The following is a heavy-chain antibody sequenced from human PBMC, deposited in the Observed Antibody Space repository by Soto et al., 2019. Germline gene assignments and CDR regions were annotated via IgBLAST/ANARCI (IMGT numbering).Heavy chain of an antibody. CDR3: TRDQVKIRGGYYPYYGMDV. Sequence: DVQLEESGGGLVKPGGSLRLSCVASEFTFSVYSMNWVRQAPGKGLEWVSSISSGSSYIYYADSVKGRFTISRDNDKSSLFLHTTSLRVDDTAVYYWTRDQVKIRGGYYPYYGMDVWGQGTTVTVSS. J-gene: IGHJ6*02. V-gene: IGHV3-21*02. D-gene: IGHD3-10*01. CDR1: EFTFSVYS. CDR2: ISSGSSYI.